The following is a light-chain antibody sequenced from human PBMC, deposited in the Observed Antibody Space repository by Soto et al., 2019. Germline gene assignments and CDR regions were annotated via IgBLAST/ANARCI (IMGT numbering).Light chain of an antibody. CDR3: QQYNGYMVT. V-gene: IGKV1-33*01. CDR2: DAS. J-gene: IGKJ3*01. Sequence: DIQMTQSPSSLSASVGDRVTITCQASQDINNYLNWYQQKPGKAPNLLSDDASNLQTGVPSRFSGSGSGTDFTFPIDSLQPEDIATYYCQQYNGYMVTFGPGTKVDIK. CDR1: QDINNY.